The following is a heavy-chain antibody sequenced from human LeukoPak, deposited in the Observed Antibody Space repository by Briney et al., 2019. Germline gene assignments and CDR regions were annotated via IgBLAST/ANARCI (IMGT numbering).Heavy chain of an antibody. Sequence: PRGSLRLSCAASGVTLSSYAMSRVPQAPGTGLEWVSAIGGSGGSTYYADSVKGRCHISRDNSRNTLYLQMNSLRAEDTGVYYCAKALPTMVRGHRGGYFDYWGQGTLVTVSS. CDR3: AKALPTMVRGHRGGYFDY. J-gene: IGHJ4*02. D-gene: IGHD3-10*01. CDR1: GVTLSSYA. CDR2: IGGSGGST. V-gene: IGHV3-23*01.